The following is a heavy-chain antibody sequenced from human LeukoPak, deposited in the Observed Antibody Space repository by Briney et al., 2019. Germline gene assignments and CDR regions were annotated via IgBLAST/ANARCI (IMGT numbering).Heavy chain of an antibody. CDR1: GYTFTSYD. J-gene: IGHJ5*02. V-gene: IGHV1-8*01. CDR2: MNPNSGNT. Sequence: GASVKVSCKASGYTFTSYDINWVRQATGQGLEWMGWMNPNSGNTGYAQKFQGRVTMTRNTSISTAYMELSSLRSEDTAVYYCARMYYYVSSGPNWFDPWGQGTLVTVSS. CDR3: ARMYYYVSSGPNWFDP. D-gene: IGHD3-22*01.